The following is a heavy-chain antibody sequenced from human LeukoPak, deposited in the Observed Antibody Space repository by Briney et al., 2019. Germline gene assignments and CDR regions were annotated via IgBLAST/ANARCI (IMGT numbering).Heavy chain of an antibody. J-gene: IGHJ4*02. CDR1: GLTFSSHA. CDR3: ASRPPEETYFAVFDY. Sequence: GGSLRLSCVASGLTFSSHAMTWVRQTPGKGLEWVAGITGSGANAYHAESVRGRFTISRDNSKNTLYLQMSNLRAEDTATYYCASRPPEETYFAVFDYWGQGTLVTVSS. CDR2: ITGSGANA. V-gene: IGHV3-23*01. D-gene: IGHD2/OR15-2a*01.